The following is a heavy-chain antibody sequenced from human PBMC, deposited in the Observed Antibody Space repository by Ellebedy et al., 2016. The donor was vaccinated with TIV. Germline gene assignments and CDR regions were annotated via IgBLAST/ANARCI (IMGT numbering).Heavy chain of an antibody. V-gene: IGHV3-21*01. CDR3: ARDGGQLRFLEWLLSPNV. CDR1: GFTFSSYS. J-gene: IGHJ6*02. CDR2: ISSSSSYI. Sequence: GGSLRLXXAASGFTFSSYSMNWVRQAPGKGLEWVSSISSSSSYIYYADSVKGRFTISRDNAKNSLYLQMNSLRAEDTAVYYCARDGGQLRFLEWLLSPNVWGQGTTVTVSS. D-gene: IGHD3-3*01.